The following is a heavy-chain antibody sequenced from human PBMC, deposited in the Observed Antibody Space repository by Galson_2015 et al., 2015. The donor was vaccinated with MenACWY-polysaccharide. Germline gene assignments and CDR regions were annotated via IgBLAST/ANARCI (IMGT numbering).Heavy chain of an antibody. Sequence: SLRLSCEASGFTFTSYAMNWVRQAPGKGLEWVSAISSSGTNTYYADYVKGRFTITRDNSKNTLYLQMNSLRADDTAVYYCAKESTDFWSFSGRIDHWGQGTMVTVSS. D-gene: IGHD3-3*01. CDR1: GFTFTSYA. J-gene: IGHJ5*02. V-gene: IGHV3-23*01. CDR2: ISSSGTNT. CDR3: AKESTDFWSFSGRIDH.